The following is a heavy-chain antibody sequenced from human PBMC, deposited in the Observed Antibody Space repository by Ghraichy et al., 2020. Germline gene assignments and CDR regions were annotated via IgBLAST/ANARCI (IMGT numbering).Heavy chain of an antibody. CDR1: GFSFSAFD. J-gene: IGHJ6*02. V-gene: IGHV3-48*01. CDR3: ARASSVRRFYYDDGMDV. Sequence: GGSLRLSCVGSGFSFSAFDLNWVRQSPGKGLDWVSYISSTSRNKFYADSVEGRFTISRDNARNTLYLQLNSLRVEDMGVYFCARASSVRRFYYDDGMDVWGQGTTVTVSS. CDR2: ISSTSRNK. D-gene: IGHD3-10*01.